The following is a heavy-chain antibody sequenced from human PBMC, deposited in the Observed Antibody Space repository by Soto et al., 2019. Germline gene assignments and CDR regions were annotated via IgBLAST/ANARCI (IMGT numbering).Heavy chain of an antibody. CDR1: GFIFGAHA. D-gene: IGHD3-16*01. Sequence: PGESLRLSCAASGFIFGAHAMSWFRQAPGKGLEWVSAINWIGGSTNYADSMKGRFTISRDNAKNSLYLQISSLRAEDTALYYCASQGGRPDLYFDYWGQGT. CDR3: ASQGGRPDLYFDY. CDR2: INWIGGST. V-gene: IGHV3-20*04. J-gene: IGHJ4*02.